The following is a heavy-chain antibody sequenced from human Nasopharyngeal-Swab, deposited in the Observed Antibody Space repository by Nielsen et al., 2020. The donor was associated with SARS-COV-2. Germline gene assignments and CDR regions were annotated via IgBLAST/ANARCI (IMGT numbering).Heavy chain of an antibody. D-gene: IGHD5-12*01. CDR2: ISGSDHTT. CDR3: AKDRDSGDDSDDYYHYYGMDV. J-gene: IGHJ6*02. CDR1: GFSISGYW. V-gene: IGHV3-23*01. Sequence: GESLKISCAASGFSISGYWMHWVRQAPGKGLEWVSVISGSDHTTYYADSVKGRFTISRDNSKNTVNLQMNSLRVEDTAIYYCAKDRDSGDDSDDYYHYYGMDVWGQGTTVTVFS.